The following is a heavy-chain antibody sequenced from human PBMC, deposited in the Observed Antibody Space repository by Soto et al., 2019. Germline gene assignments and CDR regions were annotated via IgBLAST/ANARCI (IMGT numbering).Heavy chain of an antibody. D-gene: IGHD3-16*01. Sequence: ASVKVSCKASGYTFTSYAMHWVRQAPGQRPEWMGWINAGNGNTKYSQKFQGRVTITRDTSASTAYMELSSLRSEDTAVYYCAFLGGEYGMDVWGQGTTVTVSS. CDR1: GYTFTSYA. J-gene: IGHJ6*02. V-gene: IGHV1-3*01. CDR3: AFLGGEYGMDV. CDR2: INAGNGNT.